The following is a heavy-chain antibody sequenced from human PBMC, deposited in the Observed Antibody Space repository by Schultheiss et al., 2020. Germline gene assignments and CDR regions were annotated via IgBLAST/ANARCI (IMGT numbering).Heavy chain of an antibody. D-gene: IGHD6-13*01. J-gene: IGHJ6*02. Sequence: SETLSLTCTVSGGSISSYYWSWIRQPPGKGLEWIGYIYYSGSTNYNPSLKNRVTISVDTSKNQFSLKLSSVTAADTAVYYCARQGYSSSWLRYYYYGMDVGGQGTTVTVSS. CDR3: ARQGYSSSWLRYYYYGMDV. CDR1: GGSISSYY. V-gene: IGHV4-59*01. CDR2: IYYSGST.